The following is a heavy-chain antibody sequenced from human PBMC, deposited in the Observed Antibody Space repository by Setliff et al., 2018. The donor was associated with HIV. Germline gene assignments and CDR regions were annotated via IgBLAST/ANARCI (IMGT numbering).Heavy chain of an antibody. Sequence: GGSLRLSCVASGFTFSSYSMLWVRQAPGKGLESVAFIYPSGAPNYYADSVRGRFIISRDNDKNTLSLQMNSLRAEDTAVYYRAKNLGVGEYSASEDAFEIWGQGTMVTVSS. D-gene: IGHD1-26*01. CDR1: GFTFSSYS. V-gene: IGHV3-48*01. J-gene: IGHJ3*02. CDR3: AKNLGVGEYSASEDAFEI. CDR2: IYPSGAPN.